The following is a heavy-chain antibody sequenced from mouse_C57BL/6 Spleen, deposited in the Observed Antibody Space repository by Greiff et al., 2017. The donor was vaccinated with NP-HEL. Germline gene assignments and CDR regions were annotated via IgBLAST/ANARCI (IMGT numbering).Heavy chain of an antibody. CDR1: GYTFTSYW. V-gene: IGHV1-64*01. CDR2: IHPNSGST. J-gene: IGHJ4*01. CDR3: ARSPISSFYYAMDY. D-gene: IGHD1-1*01. Sequence: QVHVKQPGAELVKPGASVKLSCKASGYTFTSYWMHWVKQRPGQGLEWIGMIHPNSGSTNYNEKFKSKATLTVDKSSSTAYMQLSSLTSEDSAVYYCARSPISSFYYAMDYWGQGTSVTVSS.